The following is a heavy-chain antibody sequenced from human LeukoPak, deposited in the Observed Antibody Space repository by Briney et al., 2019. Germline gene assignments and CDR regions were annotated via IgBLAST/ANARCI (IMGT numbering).Heavy chain of an antibody. CDR1: GFTFSSYG. Sequence: SGGSLRLSCAVSGFTFSSYGMHWVRQAPGKGLEWVAFTRPDGSNKHYGDSVQGRFTISRDNSRNTLYLQMNSLRVEDTAMYYCAKDWSTDWSNWFDSWGPGSLVTVSS. V-gene: IGHV3-30*02. CDR3: AKDWSTDWSNWFDS. D-gene: IGHD3-3*01. J-gene: IGHJ5*01. CDR2: TRPDGSNK.